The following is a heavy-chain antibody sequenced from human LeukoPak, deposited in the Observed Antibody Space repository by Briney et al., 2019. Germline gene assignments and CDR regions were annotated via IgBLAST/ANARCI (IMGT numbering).Heavy chain of an antibody. CDR3: ARLMFAAATLDWFDP. CDR2: IYTSGST. Sequence: PSETLSLTCTVSGGSISSYYWSWIRQPPGKGLEWIGYIYTSGSTNYNPSLKSRVTISVDTSKNQFSLKLSSVTAADTAVYYCARLMFAAATLDWFDPWGQRTLVTVSS. J-gene: IGHJ5*02. CDR1: GGSISSYY. D-gene: IGHD2-15*01. V-gene: IGHV4-4*09.